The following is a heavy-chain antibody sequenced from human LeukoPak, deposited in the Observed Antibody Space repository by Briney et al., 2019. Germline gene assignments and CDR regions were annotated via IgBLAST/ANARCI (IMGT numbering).Heavy chain of an antibody. D-gene: IGHD3-9*01. CDR2: ISGSGGST. V-gene: IGHV3-23*01. Sequence: GGSLRLSCAASGFTFSSYAMSWVRQAPGKGLEWVSAISGSGGSTYYADSVKGRFTISRDNSKNTLYLQMNSLRAEDAAVYYCAKDQYDILTGFDYWGRGTLVTVSS. CDR3: AKDQYDILTGFDY. CDR1: GFTFSSYA. J-gene: IGHJ4*02.